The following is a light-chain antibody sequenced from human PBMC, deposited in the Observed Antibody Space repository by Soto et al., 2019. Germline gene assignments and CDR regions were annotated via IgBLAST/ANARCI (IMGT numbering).Light chain of an antibody. CDR2: YDS. V-gene: IGLV3-21*04. J-gene: IGLJ1*01. Sequence: SYELTQPPSVSVAPGKTARITCGGNNIGSKSVHWYQQKPGQAPVLVIYYDSDRPSGIPERFSGSNSGNTATLTISRVEAGDEADYYCQVWDSSSDHYVLGTGTKLTVL. CDR3: QVWDSSSDHYV. CDR1: NIGSKS.